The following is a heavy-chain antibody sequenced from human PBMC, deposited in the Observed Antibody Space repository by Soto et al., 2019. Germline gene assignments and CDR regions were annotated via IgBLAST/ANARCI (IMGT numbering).Heavy chain of an antibody. CDR1: GFTFSSYG. Sequence: QVQLVESGGGVVQPGRSLRLSCAASGFTFSSYGMHWVRQAPGKGLEWVAVIWCDGSNKYYADSVKGRFTISRDNSKNTLYLQMNSLRAEDTAVYYCARGVVVPAAPPYYYGMDVWGQGTTVTVSS. CDR2: IWCDGSNK. D-gene: IGHD2-2*01. CDR3: ARGVVVPAAPPYYYGMDV. J-gene: IGHJ6*02. V-gene: IGHV3-33*01.